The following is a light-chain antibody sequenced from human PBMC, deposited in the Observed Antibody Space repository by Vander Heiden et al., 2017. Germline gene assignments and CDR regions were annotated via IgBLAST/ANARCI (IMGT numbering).Light chain of an antibody. Sequence: IQITQSLSSLSASVGDRVTITCRASQGMKDYLSCYQQKAGRVPCRLIYTASTFQSGGPSRFSGTGYVTDFSLTIISLHPEDVATYYCQNFRSAPWTFGQGTKVEIK. CDR1: QGMKDY. CDR3: QNFRSAPWT. CDR2: TAS. J-gene: IGKJ1*01. V-gene: IGKV1-27*01.